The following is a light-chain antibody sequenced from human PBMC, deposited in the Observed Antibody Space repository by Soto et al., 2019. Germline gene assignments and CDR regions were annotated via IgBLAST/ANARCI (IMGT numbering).Light chain of an antibody. CDR3: AAWDASLSAWV. CDR1: TSNIGTNY. Sequence: QSVLTQPPSASGTPGQRVTISCSGSTSNIGTNYAFWYQHLPGTAPKVLIYSNNQRPSGVADRFSGSTSGTSASLAISGLRSEDEADYFCAAWDASLSAWVFGGGTKVTVL. J-gene: IGLJ3*02. CDR2: SNN. V-gene: IGLV1-47*02.